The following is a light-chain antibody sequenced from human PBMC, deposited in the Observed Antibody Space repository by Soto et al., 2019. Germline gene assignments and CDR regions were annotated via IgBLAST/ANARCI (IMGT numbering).Light chain of an antibody. CDR2: DDT. CDR3: HLWDIRSDQVV. Sequence: SYELTQPPSVSVAPGQTARITCGGNNIGSKSVHWYRQKPGQAPVLVVSDDTDRPSGIPERFSGSKSANTANLTISGVEGGDEADYYCHLWDIRSDQVVFDARTKVTVL. CDR1: NIGSKS. V-gene: IGLV3-21*02. J-gene: IGLJ2*01.